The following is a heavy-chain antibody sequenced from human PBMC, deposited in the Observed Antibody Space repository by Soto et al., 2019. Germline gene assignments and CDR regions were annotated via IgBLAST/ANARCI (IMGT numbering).Heavy chain of an antibody. CDR2: ISWDGGRT. Sequence: LRLSCAASGFSFEDYTMHWVRHTPGKGPEWISLISWDGGRTLYSDSVKGRFIISRDNSKNSLYLQMNSLTTEDTALYFCARYSYDVLTGQKRYFDHWGQGTLVTVSS. V-gene: IGHV3-43*01. CDR1: GFSFEDYT. CDR3: ARYSYDVLTGQKRYFDH. D-gene: IGHD3-9*01. J-gene: IGHJ4*02.